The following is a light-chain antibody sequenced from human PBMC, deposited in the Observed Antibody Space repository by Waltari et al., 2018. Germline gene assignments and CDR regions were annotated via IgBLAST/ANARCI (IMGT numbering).Light chain of an antibody. CDR3: QQYYSYPLT. CDR1: QGISSY. V-gene: IGKV1-8*01. J-gene: IGKJ4*01. CDR2: AAS. Sequence: IRMTQYPSSFSASTGDRVTITCRASQGISSYLAWYQQKPGKAPKLLIYAASTLQSGVPSRFSGSGSGTDFTLTISCLQSEDFATYYCQQYYSYPLTFGGGTKVEIK.